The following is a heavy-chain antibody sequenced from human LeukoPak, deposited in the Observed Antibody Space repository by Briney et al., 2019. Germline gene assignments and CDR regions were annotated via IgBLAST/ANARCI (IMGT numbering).Heavy chain of an antibody. CDR3: ARGLGSCVLYYYYYYGMDV. CDR2: INHSGST. J-gene: IGHJ6*02. D-gene: IGHD6-19*01. V-gene: IGHV4-34*01. Sequence: SETLSLTCAVYGGSFSGYYWSWIRQPPGKGQEWIGEINHSGSTNYNPSLKSRVTISVDTSKNQFSLKLSSVTAADTAVYYCARGLGSCVLYYYYYYGMDVWGQGTTVTVSS. CDR1: GGSFSGYY.